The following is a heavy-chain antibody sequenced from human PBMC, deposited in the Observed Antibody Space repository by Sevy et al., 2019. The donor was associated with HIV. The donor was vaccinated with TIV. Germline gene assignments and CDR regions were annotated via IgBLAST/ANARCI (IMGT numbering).Heavy chain of an antibody. Sequence: GPSVKVSCKASGYTFSSYGISWVRQAPGQGLEWMGWISDYNGYTNYAHKFQGRVTMSTETSTRTAYMELRSLRSDDTAVYFCAREGYYYRSWTYRPPNYYGMDVWGQGTAVTVSS. D-gene: IGHD3-10*01. V-gene: IGHV1-18*01. CDR1: GYTFSSYG. CDR2: ISDYNGYT. J-gene: IGHJ6*02. CDR3: AREGYYYRSWTYRPPNYYGMDV.